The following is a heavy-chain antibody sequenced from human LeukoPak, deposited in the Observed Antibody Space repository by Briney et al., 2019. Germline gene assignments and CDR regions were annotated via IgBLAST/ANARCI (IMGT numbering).Heavy chain of an antibody. CDR2: ISDYNGNT. CDR1: GFTFTRYS. V-gene: IGHV1-18*01. D-gene: IGHD2-8*01. Sequence: ASVKVSCKASGFTFTRYSITWVRQAPGKGHEWMGWISDYNGNTNYAQKYQGRVTMTTDTSTKTAYMELRSLRSDDTAVYYCARVVRSDSFDYDYYYATDVWGQGTTVTVSS. CDR3: ARVVRSDSFDYDYYYATDV. J-gene: IGHJ6*02.